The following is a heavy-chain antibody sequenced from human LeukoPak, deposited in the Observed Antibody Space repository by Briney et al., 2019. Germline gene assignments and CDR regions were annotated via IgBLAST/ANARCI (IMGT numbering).Heavy chain of an antibody. V-gene: IGHV1-69*05. CDR2: IIPIFGTA. Sequence: SVKVSCKASGGTFSSYAISWVRQAPGQGLEWMGGIIPIFGTANYAQKFQGRVTITTDESTSTAYMELSSLRSEDTAMYYCARPNYDSSGPFDYWGQGTLVTVSS. J-gene: IGHJ4*02. CDR1: GGTFSSYA. CDR3: ARPNYDSSGPFDY. D-gene: IGHD3-22*01.